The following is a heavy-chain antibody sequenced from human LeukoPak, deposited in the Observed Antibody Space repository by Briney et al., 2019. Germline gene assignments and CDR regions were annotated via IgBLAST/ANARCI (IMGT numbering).Heavy chain of an antibody. CDR2: IANNGGDT. CDR3: AKSHSVEQRGYFDY. Sequence: GGSLRLSCAASRFTFSTYAMSWVRQAPGKGLEWVSTIANNGGDTYYADSVKGRFTISRDNSKNTQYLQMNSLRAEDTAVYYCAKSHSVEQRGYFDYWGQGTLVTVSS. J-gene: IGHJ4*02. V-gene: IGHV3-23*01. D-gene: IGHD1/OR15-1a*01. CDR1: RFTFSTYA.